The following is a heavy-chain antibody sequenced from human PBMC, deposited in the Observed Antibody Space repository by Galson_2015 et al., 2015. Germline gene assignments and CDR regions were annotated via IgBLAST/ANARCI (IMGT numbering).Heavy chain of an antibody. D-gene: IGHD3-9*01. CDR1: GYTLTELS. V-gene: IGHV1-24*01. CDR3: ATRADYDTFPLAP. Sequence: SVKVSCKVSGYTLTELSMHWVRQAPGKGLEWMGGFDPEDDKTIYARKFQGRVTMTEDTSTDTAYMEVSSLSSEDTAVYYCATRADYDTFPLAPWGQGTLVTVSS. CDR2: FDPEDDKT. J-gene: IGHJ5*02.